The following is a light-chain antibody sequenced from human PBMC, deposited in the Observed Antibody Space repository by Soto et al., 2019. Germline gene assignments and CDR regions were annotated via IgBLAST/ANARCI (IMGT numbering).Light chain of an antibody. J-gene: IGLJ2*01. CDR1: HSDIGGYNY. CDR2: DVS. Sequence: QSALTQPASVSGSPGQSITISCTGTHSDIGGYNYVSWYQQHPGKAPKLMIYDVSNRPSGVSYRFSGSKSGNTASLTISGLQAEDEADYYCSSYTSRSTLGVFGGGTKVT. V-gene: IGLV2-14*03. CDR3: SSYTSRSTLGV.